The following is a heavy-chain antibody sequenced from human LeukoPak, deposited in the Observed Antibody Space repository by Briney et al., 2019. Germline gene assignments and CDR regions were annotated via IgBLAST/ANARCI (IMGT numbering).Heavy chain of an antibody. CDR2: SNLDHGET. V-gene: IGHV1-24*01. D-gene: IGHD1-26*01. CDR1: GYTLAELS. CDR3: ASLVGSGATTTDY. J-gene: IGHJ4*02. Sequence: ASVKVSCKVSGYTLAELSIHWVRQAPGKGLEWMGGSNLDHGETVYAPNFQGRVTMTEETSTGTAYMEVSSLRSEDTAVYYCASLVGSGATTTDYWGQGTLVTVSS.